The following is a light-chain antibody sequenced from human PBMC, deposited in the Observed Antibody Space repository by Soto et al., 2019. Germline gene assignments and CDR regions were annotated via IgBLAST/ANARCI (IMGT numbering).Light chain of an antibody. CDR3: QHRRNWPPT. CDR2: DAS. Sequence: EIVLTQSPATLSLSPGERATLSCRASQSVSSYLAWYQQKSGQAPRLLIFDASNRATGIPARFSGSGSGTDFPLTISSLEPDDFAVYYCQHRRNWPPTFGGGTKVEIK. J-gene: IGKJ4*01. V-gene: IGKV3-11*01. CDR1: QSVSSY.